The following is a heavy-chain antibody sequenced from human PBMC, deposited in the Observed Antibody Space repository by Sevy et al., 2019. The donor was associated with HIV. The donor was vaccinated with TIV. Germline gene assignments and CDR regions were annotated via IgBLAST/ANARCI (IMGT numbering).Heavy chain of an antibody. Sequence: GGSLRLSCAASGFTFSSYAMSWVRQAPGKGLEWVSAISGSGGSTYYADSVKGRFTISRDNSKNTLYLQMNSLRAEDTAVYYCAKEARYYGSGSYYKRYFDYWGQRTLVTVSS. V-gene: IGHV3-23*01. J-gene: IGHJ4*02. CDR2: ISGSGGST. CDR1: GFTFSSYA. D-gene: IGHD3-10*01. CDR3: AKEARYYGSGSYYKRYFDY.